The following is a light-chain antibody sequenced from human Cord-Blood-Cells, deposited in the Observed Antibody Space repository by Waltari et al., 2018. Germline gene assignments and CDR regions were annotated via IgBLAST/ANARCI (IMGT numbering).Light chain of an antibody. J-gene: IGLJ3*02. CDR1: SSDVGGYNY. V-gene: IGLV2-14*01. CDR3: SLYTSSSTWV. Sequence: QSALTQPASVSGSPGQSLTISCTGTSSDVGGYNYVSWYQQHPGKAPKLMIYEVSNRPSGVSNRFSGSKSGNTASLTISGLQAEDEADYYCSLYTSSSTWVFGGGTKLTVL. CDR2: EVS.